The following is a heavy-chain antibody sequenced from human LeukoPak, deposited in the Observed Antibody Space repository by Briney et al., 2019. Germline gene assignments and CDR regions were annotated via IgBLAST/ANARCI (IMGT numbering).Heavy chain of an antibody. CDR3: AKSSGYGSGCCPDY. V-gene: IGHV3-30*18. Sequence: GGSLRLSCAASGFTFSSYGMHWVRQAPGKGLEWVAVISYDGSNKYYADSVKGRFTISRDNSKNTLYLQVNSLRAEDTAVYYCAKSSGYGSGCCPDYWGQGTLVTVSS. CDR2: ISYDGSNK. J-gene: IGHJ4*02. D-gene: IGHD3-10*01. CDR1: GFTFSSYG.